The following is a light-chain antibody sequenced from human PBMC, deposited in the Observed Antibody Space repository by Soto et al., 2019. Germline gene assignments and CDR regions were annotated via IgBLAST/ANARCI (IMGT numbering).Light chain of an antibody. V-gene: IGKV1-5*01. CDR3: QKLFDSPIT. CDR1: QSVSTW. J-gene: IGKJ5*01. Sequence: DIQMTQSPSTLSASVGDIVTVTCRASQSVSTWLAWYQQKPGEAPKLLIYAASTLESGVPSRFSATVSGTEFSLTITSLQPEDFATYYCQKLFDSPITCGQGTRREIK. CDR2: AAS.